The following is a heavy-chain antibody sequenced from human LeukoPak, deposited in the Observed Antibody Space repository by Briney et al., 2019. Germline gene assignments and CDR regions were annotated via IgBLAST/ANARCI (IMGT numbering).Heavy chain of an antibody. V-gene: IGHV4-39*01. J-gene: IGHJ4*02. CDR1: GDSTSSDRYY. Sequence: PSETLSLTCTVSGDSTSSDRYYGGWVRQPPGTGLEWIGNIYYSGSTYYNPSLKSRVTMSVDTSKNQFFLKLSSVTAADTAVYYCARGRVGVYGSGSYYRYWGQGTLVTVSS. D-gene: IGHD3-10*01. CDR2: IYYSGST. CDR3: ARGRVGVYGSGSYYRY.